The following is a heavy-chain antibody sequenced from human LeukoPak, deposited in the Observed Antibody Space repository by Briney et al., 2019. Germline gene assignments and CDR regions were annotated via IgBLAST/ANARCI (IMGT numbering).Heavy chain of an antibody. CDR2: ISGSGGST. V-gene: IGHV3-23*01. CDR1: GFTFTSYA. CDR3: ARTRTSDY. Sequence: PGGSLRLSCAASGFTFTSYAMSWVRQAPGKGLEWVSAISGSGGSTYYADSVKGRFTVSRDNSKNMLYLQMNSLRAEDTALYYCARTRTSDYWGQGTLVTVSS. D-gene: IGHD1-14*01. J-gene: IGHJ4*02.